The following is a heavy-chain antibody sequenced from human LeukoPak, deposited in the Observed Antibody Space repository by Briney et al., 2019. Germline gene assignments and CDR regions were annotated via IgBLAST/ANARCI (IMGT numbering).Heavy chain of an antibody. CDR2: ISSSSSYI. D-gene: IGHD1-26*01. Sequence: GGSLRLSCAASGFTFSSDSINWVRQAPGRGLEWVSSISSSSSYIYYADSVKGRFTISRDNAKNSLYLQMNSLRAEDTAVYYCARDKSREVPDYWGQGTLVTVSS. J-gene: IGHJ4*02. V-gene: IGHV3-21*01. CDR1: GFTFSSDS. CDR3: ARDKSREVPDY.